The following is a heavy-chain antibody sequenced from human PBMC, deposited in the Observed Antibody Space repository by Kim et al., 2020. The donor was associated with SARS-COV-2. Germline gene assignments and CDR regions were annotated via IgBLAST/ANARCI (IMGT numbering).Heavy chain of an antibody. J-gene: IGHJ4*02. CDR3: VGDRYYFDY. V-gene: IGHV3-7*01. CDR1: GFTFSRYW. Sequence: GGSLRLSCAASGFTFSRYWMSWVRQAPGKGLEWVANINQDGSEKYYVDSVKGRFTISRDNAKNSFYLQMNSLRAEDTAVYYCVGDRYYFDYWGRGTLVTVSS. CDR2: INQDGSEK.